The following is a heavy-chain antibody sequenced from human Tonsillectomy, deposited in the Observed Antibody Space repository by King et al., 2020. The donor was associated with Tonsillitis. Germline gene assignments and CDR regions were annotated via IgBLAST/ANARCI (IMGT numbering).Heavy chain of an antibody. J-gene: IGHJ3*02. D-gene: IGHD7-27*01. V-gene: IGHV4-39*01. CDR3: ARHLLTGEEGAFDI. CDR1: GGSISSSSYY. Sequence: QLQESGPGLVKPSETLSLTCTVSGGSISSSSYYWGWIRQPPGKGLEWIGSIYYSGSTYYNPSLKSRVTTSVDTSKNQFSLKLSSVTAADTAVDYCARHLLTGEEGAFDIWGQGTMVTVSS. CDR2: IYYSGST.